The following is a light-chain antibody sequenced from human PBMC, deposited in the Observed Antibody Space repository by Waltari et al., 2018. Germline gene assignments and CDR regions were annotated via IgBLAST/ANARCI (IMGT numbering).Light chain of an antibody. V-gene: IGKV3-11*01. Sequence: EIVLTQSPATLSLSPGERATLSCRASQSISSYLAWYQQKPGQAPRLLIYDASTRATGIPARFSGSGSVIDFTLTISSLEPEDFALYYCQQRSTSFTFGPGTRVDVK. CDR2: DAS. CDR3: QQRSTSFT. CDR1: QSISSY. J-gene: IGKJ3*01.